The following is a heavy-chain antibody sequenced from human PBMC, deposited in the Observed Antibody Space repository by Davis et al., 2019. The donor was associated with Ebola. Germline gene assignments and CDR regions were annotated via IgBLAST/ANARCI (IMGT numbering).Heavy chain of an antibody. CDR1: RFTFSSYS. D-gene: IGHD3-3*01. Sequence: GGSLRLSCAASRFTFSSYSMNWIRQAPGEGLEWVSHISHSGTTIQYADSVRGRFTISRDNAKNSLYLQMDSLRAEDTAVYYCARDRDKGFWSGLIWGQGTMVTVSS. J-gene: IGHJ3*02. CDR2: ISHSGTTI. V-gene: IGHV3-48*04. CDR3: ARDRDKGFWSGLI.